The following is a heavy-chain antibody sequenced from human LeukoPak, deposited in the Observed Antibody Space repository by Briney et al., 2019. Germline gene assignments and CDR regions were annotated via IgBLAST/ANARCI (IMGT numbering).Heavy chain of an antibody. CDR1: GYSFTRYW. CDR2: IYPGDSDT. CDR3: ARAGYSSGWTQIDY. J-gene: IGHJ4*02. V-gene: IGHV5-51*01. Sequence: GESLKISRKGSGYSFTRYWIGWVRQMPGKGLEWMGIIYPGDSDTRYSPSFQGQVTISADRSISTAYLQWSSLKASDTAMYYCARAGYSSGWTQIDYWGQGTLVTVSS. D-gene: IGHD6-19*01.